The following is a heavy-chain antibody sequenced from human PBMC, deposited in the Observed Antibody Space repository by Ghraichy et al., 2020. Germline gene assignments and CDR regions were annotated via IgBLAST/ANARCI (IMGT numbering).Heavy chain of an antibody. V-gene: IGHV3-23*01. CDR2: ISGSGGST. Sequence: GGSLRLSCAASGFTFSSYAMSWVRQAPGKGLEWVSAISGSGGSTYYADSVKGRFTISRDNSKNTLYLQMNSLRAEDTAVYYCAKFLVPNTMIVVGGFDYWGQGTLVTVSS. CDR1: GFTFSSYA. CDR3: AKFLVPNTMIVVGGFDY. D-gene: IGHD3-22*01. J-gene: IGHJ4*02.